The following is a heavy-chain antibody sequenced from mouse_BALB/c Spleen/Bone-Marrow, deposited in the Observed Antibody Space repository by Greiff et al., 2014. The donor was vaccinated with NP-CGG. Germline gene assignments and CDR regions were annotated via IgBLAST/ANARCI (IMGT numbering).Heavy chain of an antibody. Sequence: EVKLMESGGGLVQPGGSLRLSCATSGFTFTDYYMNWVRQPPGKALEWLGFIRNKAYSYTTEYSASVKGRFTISRDNSQSILYLQMNTLRAEDSATYYCARDMGGLLFDYGGQGPTLTVSS. CDR1: GFTFTDYY. CDR3: ARDMGGLLFDY. V-gene: IGHV7-3*02. D-gene: IGHD2-3*01. CDR2: IRNKAYSYTT. J-gene: IGHJ2*01.